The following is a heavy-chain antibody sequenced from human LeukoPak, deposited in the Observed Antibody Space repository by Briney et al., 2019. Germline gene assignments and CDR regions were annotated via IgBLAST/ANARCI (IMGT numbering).Heavy chain of an antibody. CDR1: GFTVSSNY. CDR3: AKFTAAGTDDY. Sequence: GGSLRLSCAASGFTVSSNYMSWVRQAPGKGLEWVSVIYSGGSTYYADSVKGRFTISRDNSKNTLYLQMNSLRAEDTAVYYCAKFTAAGTDDYWGQGTLVTVSS. V-gene: IGHV3-53*01. J-gene: IGHJ4*02. D-gene: IGHD6-13*01. CDR2: IYSGGST.